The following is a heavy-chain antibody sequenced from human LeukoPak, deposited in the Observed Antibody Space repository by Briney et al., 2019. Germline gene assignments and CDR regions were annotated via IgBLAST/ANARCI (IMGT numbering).Heavy chain of an antibody. V-gene: IGHV3-7*01. D-gene: IGHD3-3*01. J-gene: IGHJ6*02. CDR3: AKAVNPKGFHYYGMDV. CDR2: IKEDGTRK. Sequence: GGSLRLSCAASGFTFSSHWMTWVRQAPGKGLEWVANIKEDGTRKNYVDSVKGRFTISRDNSKNTLYLQMNSLRAEDTAVYYCAKAVNPKGFHYYGMDVWGQGTTVTVSS. CDR1: GFTFSSHW.